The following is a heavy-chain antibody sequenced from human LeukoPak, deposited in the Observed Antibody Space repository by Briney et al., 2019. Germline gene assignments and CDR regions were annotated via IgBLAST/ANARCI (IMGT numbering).Heavy chain of an antibody. CDR3: AQTVYGDYASFYFHH. V-gene: IGHV2-5*02. Sequence: ESGPTLVNPTQTLTLTCTFSGFFLSRTGESVRWIRQPPGKALEWLALIYWDDEKRYSPSLKSRLTITKDTSKNQVVLTMTNMDPVDTATYYCAQTVYGDYASFYFHHWGQGTLVTVSS. CDR2: IYWDDEK. CDR1: GFFLSRTGES. J-gene: IGHJ4*02. D-gene: IGHD4-17*01.